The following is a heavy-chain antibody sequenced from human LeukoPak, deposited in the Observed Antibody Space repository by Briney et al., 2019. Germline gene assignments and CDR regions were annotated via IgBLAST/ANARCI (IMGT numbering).Heavy chain of an antibody. D-gene: IGHD6-13*01. Sequence: PGGSLRLSCAASGFTFDDYAMHWVRQAPGKGLEWVSLISGDGGSTYYADSVKGRFTISRDNAKSSLYLQMNSLRAEDTAVFYCAREISSWYRTEGRFDPWGQGTLVTVSS. V-gene: IGHV3-43*02. CDR2: ISGDGGST. J-gene: IGHJ5*02. CDR1: GFTFDDYA. CDR3: AREISSWYRTEGRFDP.